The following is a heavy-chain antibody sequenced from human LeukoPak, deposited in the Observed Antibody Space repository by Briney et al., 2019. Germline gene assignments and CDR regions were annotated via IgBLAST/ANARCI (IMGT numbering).Heavy chain of an antibody. D-gene: IGHD1-14*01. CDR1: RFNFNSFV. CDR2: ISTSSGYI. Sequence: PGGSLRLSCAASRFNFNSFVMGWVRQPPGKGLEWVSSISTSSGYIFYADSLKGRVTISRDNAKNSLHLQMNSLRAEDTAVYYCVRGKKPGWDMSYFDYWGQGSLVTVS. V-gene: IGHV3-21*06. CDR3: VRGKKPGWDMSYFDY. J-gene: IGHJ4*02.